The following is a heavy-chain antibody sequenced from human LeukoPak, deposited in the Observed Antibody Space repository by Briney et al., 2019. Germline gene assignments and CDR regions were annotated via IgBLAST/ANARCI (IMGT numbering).Heavy chain of an antibody. J-gene: IGHJ4*02. D-gene: IGHD6-13*01. Sequence: PSETLSLTCTVSGGSISSSLYYWDWIRQPPGKGLEWIGSIYYSETTYDNPSLRSRVTISIDTSKNQFSLKLSSVTAADTAVYYCARVGGSSWNSFDYWGQGTLVTVSS. CDR3: ARVGGSSWNSFDY. CDR1: GGSISSSLYY. V-gene: IGHV4-39*07. CDR2: IYYSETT.